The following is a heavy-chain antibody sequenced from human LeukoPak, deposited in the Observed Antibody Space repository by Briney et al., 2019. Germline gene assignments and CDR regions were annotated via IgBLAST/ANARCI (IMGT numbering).Heavy chain of an antibody. D-gene: IGHD2-15*01. Sequence: PGGSLRLSCAASGFTFSSYAMSWVRQAPGKGLEWVSGTSGSGGSTYYADSVKGRFTISRDNSKNTLYLQMNSLRAEDTAVYYCAKDGNLGYCSGGSCGDFDYWGQGTLVTVSS. CDR2: TSGSGGST. J-gene: IGHJ4*02. CDR1: GFTFSSYA. CDR3: AKDGNLGYCSGGSCGDFDY. V-gene: IGHV3-23*01.